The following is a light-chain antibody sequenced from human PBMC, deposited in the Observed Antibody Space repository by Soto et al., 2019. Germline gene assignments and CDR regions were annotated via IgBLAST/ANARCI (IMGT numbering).Light chain of an antibody. J-gene: IGKJ4*01. CDR1: QSIYEK. V-gene: IGKV3-15*01. CDR2: DTS. CDR3: QQYNRWPLT. Sequence: EIVMTQSPATLSVSPGERVTLFCRASQSIYEKLAWYQQKPGQTPRLVIYDTSTRATGTPGSFSGSGSGTEFPLTISRLQSEDFAVYYCQQYNRWPLTFGGGTKVEIK.